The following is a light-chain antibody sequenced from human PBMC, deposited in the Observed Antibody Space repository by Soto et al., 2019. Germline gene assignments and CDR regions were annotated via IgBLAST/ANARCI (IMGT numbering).Light chain of an antibody. CDR1: QAVPNN. CDR2: EES. V-gene: IGKV1-9*01. J-gene: IGKJ3*01. CDR3: QQYDHLP. Sequence: DIHLTQSPSFLSASVGDRVTITCRPSQAVPNNMAWYQQKPGKPPKLLIYEESTLHSGVPSRFSGRKSGTQFTLTIDSLQPEDFATYYCQQYDHLPFGPGTKVDIK.